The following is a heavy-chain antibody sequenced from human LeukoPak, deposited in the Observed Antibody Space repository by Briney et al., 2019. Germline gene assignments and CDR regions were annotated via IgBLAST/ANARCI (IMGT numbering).Heavy chain of an antibody. CDR3: AKSRSTVTTYYSAMDV. Sequence: GGSLRLSCAASGFIFEEFAMHWVRRAPGMGLEWVSSISWNSGTIGYADSVKGRFTISRDNGKNSLYLQMNSLRPEDTALYFCAKSRSTVTTYYSAMDVWGQGTTVTASS. J-gene: IGHJ6*02. CDR1: GFIFEEFA. D-gene: IGHD4-17*01. CDR2: ISWNSGTI. V-gene: IGHV3-9*01.